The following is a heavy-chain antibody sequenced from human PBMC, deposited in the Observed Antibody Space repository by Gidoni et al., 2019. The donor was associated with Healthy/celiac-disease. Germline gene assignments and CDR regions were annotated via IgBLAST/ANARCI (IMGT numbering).Heavy chain of an antibody. Sequence: QVQLQESGTGLVKPSANLSLTCTVSGGSISSYYGSWIRQPAGKGLEWIGRIYTSGSNNYNPSLKSRVTMSVDTSKNQFSLKLSAVTAADTAVYYCARCHHRRAVVDWFDPWGQGTLVTVSS. V-gene: IGHV4-4*07. CDR2: IYTSGSN. CDR1: GGSISSYY. D-gene: IGHD6-19*01. CDR3: ARCHHRRAVVDWFDP. J-gene: IGHJ5*02.